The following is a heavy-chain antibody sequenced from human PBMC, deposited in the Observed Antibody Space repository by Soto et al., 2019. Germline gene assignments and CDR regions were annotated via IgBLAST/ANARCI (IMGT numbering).Heavy chain of an antibody. D-gene: IGHD2-21*02. Sequence: VASVKVSCKAFRYTFTSYAIHWVRQAPGQRLEWMGWINAGNGNTKYSQKFQGRVTITRDTSASTAYMDLSSLRSEDTAVYYCPRSFMVVTALDYWGQGTLVTV. V-gene: IGHV1-3*01. CDR3: PRSFMVVTALDY. J-gene: IGHJ4*02. CDR2: INAGNGNT. CDR1: RYTFTSYA.